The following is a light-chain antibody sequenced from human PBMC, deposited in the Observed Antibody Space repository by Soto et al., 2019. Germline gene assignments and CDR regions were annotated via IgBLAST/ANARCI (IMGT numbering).Light chain of an antibody. CDR3: QQSYSTPPIT. CDR1: QSISSN. J-gene: IGKJ5*01. CDR2: AAS. Sequence: EIQTTPSAASLSASVGESVPITCRSSQSISSNLNWYQQKPGKAPKLLIYAASSLQSGVPSSFSGSGSGTDFTLTISSLQPADFATYYCQQSYSTPPITFGQGTRLEI. V-gene: IGKV1-39*01.